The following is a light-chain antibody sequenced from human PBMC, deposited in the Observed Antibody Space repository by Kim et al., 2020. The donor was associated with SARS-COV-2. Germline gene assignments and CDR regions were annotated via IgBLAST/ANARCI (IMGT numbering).Light chain of an antibody. Sequence: AEGQTVRITCQGDSLRSYYASWYQQKPGQAPVLVIYGKNNRPSGIPDRFSGSSSGNTASLTITGAQAEDEADYYCNSRDSSGNHLVFGGGTQLTVL. CDR1: SLRSYY. J-gene: IGLJ2*01. V-gene: IGLV3-19*01. CDR3: NSRDSSGNHLV. CDR2: GKN.